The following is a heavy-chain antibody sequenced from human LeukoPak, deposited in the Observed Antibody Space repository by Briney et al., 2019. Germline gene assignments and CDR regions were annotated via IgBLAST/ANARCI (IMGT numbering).Heavy chain of an antibody. D-gene: IGHD7-27*01. V-gene: IGHV4-34*01. CDR2: INHSGLT. CDR1: GRPFSGYY. CDR3: ARVLDWGVYFEY. J-gene: IGHJ4*02. Sequence: PSDTLSLTCAVYGRPFSGYYWSCIRHTPGRGLEGIEEINHSGLTNYNPSLRSRVTISVDKSKKQFSLKLSSVTAADTAVYYCARVLDWGVYFEYWGQGTLVSVSS.